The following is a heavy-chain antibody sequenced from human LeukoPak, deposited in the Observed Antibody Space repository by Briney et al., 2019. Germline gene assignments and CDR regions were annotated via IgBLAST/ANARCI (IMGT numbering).Heavy chain of an antibody. J-gene: IGHJ5*02. V-gene: IGHV4-34*01. CDR2: INHSGST. D-gene: IGHD6-19*01. CDR1: GGSFSGYY. CDR3: ARGRTRQWLVLGYWFDP. Sequence: SETLSLTCAVYGGSFSGYYWSWIRQPPGKGLEWIGEINHSGSTNYNPSLKSRVTISVDTSKNQFSLKLSSVTAADTAVYYCARGRTRQWLVLGYWFDPWGQGTLVTVSS.